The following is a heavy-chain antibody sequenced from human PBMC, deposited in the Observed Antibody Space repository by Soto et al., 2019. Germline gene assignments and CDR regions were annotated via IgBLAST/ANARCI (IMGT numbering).Heavy chain of an antibody. D-gene: IGHD3-16*01. CDR1: GGSISNYY. Sequence: QVQLQESGPGLVKSSETLSLTCTVSGGSISNYYWSWMRQPAGKGLEWIGSIYTNGHTDYNPSLKSRVPMSVDPSKRQFSLRLTSVTAADTAVYSCAREARDYEGDGYPYGKWGQGTLVTFSS. V-gene: IGHV4-4*07. CDR2: IYTNGHT. CDR3: AREARDYEGDGYPYGK. J-gene: IGHJ4*02.